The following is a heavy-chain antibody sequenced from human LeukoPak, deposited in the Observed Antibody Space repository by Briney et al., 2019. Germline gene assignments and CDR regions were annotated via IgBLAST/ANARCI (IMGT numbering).Heavy chain of an antibody. J-gene: IGHJ6*03. D-gene: IGHD2-2*01. CDR1: GFTFSSYS. CDR2: ISSSSSYI. CDR3: ARGYQLAPYYYYYYMDV. V-gene: IGHV3-21*01. Sequence: TGGSLRLSCAASGFTFSSYSMNWVRQAPGKGLEWVSSISSSSSYIYYADLVKGRFTISRDNAKNSLYLQMNSLRAEDTAVYYCARGYQLAPYYYYYYMDVWGKGTTVTVSS.